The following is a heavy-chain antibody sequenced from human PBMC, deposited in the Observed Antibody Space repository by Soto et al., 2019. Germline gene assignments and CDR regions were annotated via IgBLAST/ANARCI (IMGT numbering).Heavy chain of an antibody. CDR1: GFTFSSYG. Sequence: GGSLRLSCAASGFTFSSYGMHWVRQAPGKGLEWVAVISYDGSNKYYADSVKGRFTISRDNSKNTLYLQMNSLRTEDTAVYYCAKEVLRFLEWSPGPFDPWGQGTLVTVS. D-gene: IGHD3-3*01. CDR3: AKEVLRFLEWSPGPFDP. V-gene: IGHV3-30*18. J-gene: IGHJ5*02. CDR2: ISYDGSNK.